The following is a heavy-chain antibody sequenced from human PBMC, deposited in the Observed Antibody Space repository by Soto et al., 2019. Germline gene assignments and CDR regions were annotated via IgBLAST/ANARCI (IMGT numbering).Heavy chain of an antibody. Sequence: EVQLLESGGGLVQPGGSLRLSCAASGFTFSSYGMTWVRQAPGKGLEWVSVSSARGAGTYYADSVKGRFTISRDNSKNTLYLPTTSLRAADTAVYYCAKDLRAGGNSGFYSDFWGQGAVVISSS. CDR3: AKDLRAGGNSGFYSDF. V-gene: IGHV3-23*01. CDR1: GFTFSSYG. J-gene: IGHJ4*02. CDR2: SSARGAGT. D-gene: IGHD2-21*01.